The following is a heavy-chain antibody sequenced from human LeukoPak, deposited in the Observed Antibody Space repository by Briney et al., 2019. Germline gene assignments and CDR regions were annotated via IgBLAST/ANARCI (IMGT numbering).Heavy chain of an antibody. V-gene: IGHV4-4*07. Sequence: SGTLSLTCTVSGASVNDNYWSWSRQPAGKTLEWIGRIYTDGSTNYNPSLKSRVAISVDTSTNQFSLFLRSVTAADTAIYYCTIGSSSGSLAHWGQGTLVTVSS. CDR1: GASVNDNY. D-gene: IGHD2-15*01. J-gene: IGHJ4*02. CDR2: IYTDGST. CDR3: TIGSSSGSLAH.